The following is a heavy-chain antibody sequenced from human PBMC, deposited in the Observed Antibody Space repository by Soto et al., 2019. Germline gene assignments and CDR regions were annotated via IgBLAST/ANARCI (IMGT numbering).Heavy chain of an antibody. V-gene: IGHV4-59*01. CDR2: IYYSGST. Sequence: SETLSLTCTVSGGSISSYYWSWIRQPPGKGLEWIGYIYYSGSTNYNPSLKSRVTISVDTSKNQFSLKLSSVTAADTAVYYCARGTNYYDSSGSYDAFDIWGQGTMVTVSS. D-gene: IGHD3-22*01. CDR3: ARGTNYYDSSGSYDAFDI. CDR1: GGSISSYY. J-gene: IGHJ3*02.